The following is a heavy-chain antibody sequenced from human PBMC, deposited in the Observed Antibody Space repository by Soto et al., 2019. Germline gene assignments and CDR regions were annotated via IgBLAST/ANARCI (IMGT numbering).Heavy chain of an antibody. CDR3: ARDFNWNFDY. V-gene: IGHV6-1*01. CDR2: TYYRSKWYN. CDR1: GDSVSTNSAA. Sequence: WQTLSLTFAISGDSVSTNSAAWNWIRQSPSRGLEWLGRTYYRSKWYNNYAVSVKSRITINPDTSKNQFSLQLNSVTPKDTAVYYCARDFNWNFDYWGQGTLVTVSS. D-gene: IGHD1-20*01. J-gene: IGHJ4*02.